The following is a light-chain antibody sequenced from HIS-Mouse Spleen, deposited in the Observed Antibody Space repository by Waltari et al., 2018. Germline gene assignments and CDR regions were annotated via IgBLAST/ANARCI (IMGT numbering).Light chain of an antibody. J-gene: IGLJ2*01. CDR1: ALPKKS. Sequence: SYELTQPPSVSVSPGQPARITCSGDALPKKSAYLYQQKSGQAPVLVIYEDSKRPSGIPERVSGSSSGTMATLTISGAQVEDEADYYCYSTDSSGNHRVFGGGTKLTVL. CDR2: EDS. V-gene: IGLV3-10*01. CDR3: YSTDSSGNHRV.